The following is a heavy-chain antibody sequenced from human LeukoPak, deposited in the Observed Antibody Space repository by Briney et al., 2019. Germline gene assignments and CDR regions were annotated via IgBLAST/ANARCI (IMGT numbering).Heavy chain of an antibody. CDR3: AELGITMIGGV. V-gene: IGHV3-7*01. CDR1: GFIFSSYW. D-gene: IGHD3-10*02. CDR2: INQDGSEK. J-gene: IGHJ6*04. Sequence: PGGSLRLSCAASGFIFSSYWMSWVRQAPGKGLEWMATINQDGSEKYYVDSVKGRFTISRDNAKNSLYLQMNSLRAEDTAVYYCAELGITMIGGVWGKGTTVTISP.